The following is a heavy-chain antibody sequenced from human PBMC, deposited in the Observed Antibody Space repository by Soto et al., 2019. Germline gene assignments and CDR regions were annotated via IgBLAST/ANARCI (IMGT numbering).Heavy chain of an antibody. Sequence: QVQLQESGPGLVKSSQTLSLTCTVSGGSISSGGFYWNWLRQHPGKGLEWIGYIYYSGSTDYNPSLKSRVSMSVDTSKNQFSLKVNSVTAADTAVYYCARGQPQSRYYAMDVWGQGTTVTVSS. CDR2: IYYSGST. CDR3: ARGQPQSRYYAMDV. V-gene: IGHV4-31*03. D-gene: IGHD3-16*01. CDR1: GGSISSGGFY. J-gene: IGHJ6*02.